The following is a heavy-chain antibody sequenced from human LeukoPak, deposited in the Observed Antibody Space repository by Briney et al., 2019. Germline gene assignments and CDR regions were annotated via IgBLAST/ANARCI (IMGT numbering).Heavy chain of an antibody. CDR3: ARDQNCGSGSYSRCRYIDY. CDR2: IYYSGST. V-gene: IGHV4-59*01. D-gene: IGHD3-10*01. CDR1: GGSISSYY. J-gene: IGHJ4*02. Sequence: SETLSLTCTVSGGSISSYYWSWIRQPPGKGLEWIGYIYYSGSTNYNPSLKSRVTISVDTSKNQFSLKLSSVTAADTAVYYCARDQNCGSGSYSRCRYIDYWGQGTLVTVSS.